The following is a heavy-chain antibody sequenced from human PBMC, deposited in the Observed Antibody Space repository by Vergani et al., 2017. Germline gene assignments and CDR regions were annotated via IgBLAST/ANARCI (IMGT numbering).Heavy chain of an antibody. CDR3: ARAPVYYDILTGYYMNRFGDY. Sequence: QVQLVQSGAEVKKPGASVKVSCKASGYTFTSYDINWVRQATGQGLEWMGWMNPNSGNTGYAQKFQGRVTITRNTSISTAYMELSSLRSEDTAVYYCARAPVYYDILTGYYMNRFGDYWGQGTLVTVSS. CDR2: MNPNSGNT. J-gene: IGHJ4*02. V-gene: IGHV1-8*03. CDR1: GYTFTSYD. D-gene: IGHD3-9*01.